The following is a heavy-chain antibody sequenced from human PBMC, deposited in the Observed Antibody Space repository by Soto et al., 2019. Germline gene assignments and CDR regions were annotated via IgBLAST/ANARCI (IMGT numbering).Heavy chain of an antibody. CDR3: ARDSGYCSSTSCSQLRFDP. V-gene: IGHV1-69*08. D-gene: IGHD2-2*03. CDR2: IIPILGIA. CDR1: GGTFSSYT. J-gene: IGHJ5*02. Sequence: QIQLVQSGAEVKKPGSSVKVSCKASGGTFSSYTISWVRQAPGQGLEWMGRIIPILGIANYAEKVQGRVTITADKSTSTASVELSSLRSEDTVVYYCARDSGYCSSTSCSQLRFDPWGQGTMVTVSS.